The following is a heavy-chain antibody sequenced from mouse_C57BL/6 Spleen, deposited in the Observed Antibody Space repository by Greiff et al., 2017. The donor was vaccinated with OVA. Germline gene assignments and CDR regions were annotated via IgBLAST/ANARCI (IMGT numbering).Heavy chain of an antibody. V-gene: IGHV1-54*01. CDR3: ARDDLGFAY. Sequence: VQLQQSGAELVRPGTSVKVSCKASGYAFTDYLIEWVKQRPGQGLEWIGVINPGSGGTNYNEKFKGKATLTADKSSSTAYMQLSSLRSEDSAVYFCARDDLGFAYWGQGTLVTVSA. CDR2: INPGSGGT. J-gene: IGHJ3*01. CDR1: GYAFTDYL. D-gene: IGHD2-4*01.